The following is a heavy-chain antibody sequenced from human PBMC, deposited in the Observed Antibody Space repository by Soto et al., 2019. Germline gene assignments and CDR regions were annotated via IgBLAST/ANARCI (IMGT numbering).Heavy chain of an antibody. J-gene: IGHJ6*02. D-gene: IGHD3-9*01. V-gene: IGHV1-46*01. CDR2: INPSGGST. CDR1: GYTFTSYY. CDR3: AFRDGNYDIRTWRYYYYGMEV. Sequence: ASVKVSCKASGYTFTSYYMHWVRQAPGQGLERMGIINPSGGSTSYAQKFQGRVTMTRDTSTSTVYMELSSLRSEDTAVYYCAFRDGNYDIRTWRYYYYGMEVWGQRTTVIVSS.